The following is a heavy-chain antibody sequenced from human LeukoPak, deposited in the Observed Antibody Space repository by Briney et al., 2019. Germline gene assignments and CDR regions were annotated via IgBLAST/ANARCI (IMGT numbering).Heavy chain of an antibody. J-gene: IGHJ3*02. CDR3: ARSTHDRQVRGVIISDAFDI. V-gene: IGHV3-74*01. Sequence: GGSLRLSCVASGFSFSSYWMHWVRQAPGQGLVWVARITDDGSRPGYADSVKGRFAISRDNARNTLYLQMTNLRVEDTAAYYCARSTHDRQVRGVIISDAFDIWGQGTMVTVSS. D-gene: IGHD3-10*01. CDR1: GFSFSSYW. CDR2: ITDDGSRP.